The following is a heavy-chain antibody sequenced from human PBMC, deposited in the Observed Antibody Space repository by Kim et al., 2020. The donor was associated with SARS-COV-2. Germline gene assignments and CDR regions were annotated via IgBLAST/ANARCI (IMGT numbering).Heavy chain of an antibody. CDR1: GGSISSYY. D-gene: IGHD1-26*01. Sequence: SETLSLTCTVSGGSISSYYWSWIRQPPGKGLEWIGYIYYSGSTNYNPSLKSRVTISVDTSKNQFSLKLSSVTAADTAVYYCAREFGIVGAPDYWGQGTLVTVSS. CDR3: AREFGIVGAPDY. V-gene: IGHV4-59*01. CDR2: IYYSGST. J-gene: IGHJ4*02.